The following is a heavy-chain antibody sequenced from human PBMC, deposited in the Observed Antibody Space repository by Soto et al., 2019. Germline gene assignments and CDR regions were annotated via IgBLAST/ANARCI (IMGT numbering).Heavy chain of an antibody. D-gene: IGHD6-6*01. CDR2: IWYDGSNK. CDR1: GFTFSSNA. CDR3: ARGGIAARPDY. J-gene: IGHJ4*02. Sequence: GGSLRLSCAASGFTFSSNAMHWVRQAPGKGLEWVAIIWYDGSNKYYADSVKGRFTISRDNSKNTLYLQMDSLRAEDTALYYCARGGIAARPDYWGQGTLVTVSS. V-gene: IGHV3-33*01.